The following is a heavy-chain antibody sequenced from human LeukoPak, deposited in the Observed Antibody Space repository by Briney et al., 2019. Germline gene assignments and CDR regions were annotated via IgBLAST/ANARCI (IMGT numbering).Heavy chain of an antibody. V-gene: IGHV4-61*01. Sequence: KTSETLSLTCTVSGDSVSSPNYYWNWIRQSPGKGLEWIGYIYNSGRTNYNPSLKSRVTISVDTSKNQFSLKLSSLIAADTAVYYCARRIVGATRFPPGAYWGQGTLVTVSS. CDR2: IYNSGRT. CDR1: GDSVSSPNYY. CDR3: ARRIVGATRFPPGAY. D-gene: IGHD1-26*01. J-gene: IGHJ4*02.